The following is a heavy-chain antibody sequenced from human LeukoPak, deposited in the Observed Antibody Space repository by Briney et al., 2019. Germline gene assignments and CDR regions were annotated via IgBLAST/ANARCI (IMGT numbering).Heavy chain of an antibody. Sequence: SVKVSCKASGYTFTGYDINWVRQTTGQGLEWMGWMNPNSGNTGYAQKFQGRVTMTRSTSISTAYMELSSLRSEDTAVYYCARGTPPSVGDGYNIDYWGQGTLVTVSS. J-gene: IGHJ4*02. CDR3: ARGTPPSVGDGYNIDY. D-gene: IGHD5-24*01. V-gene: IGHV1-8*01. CDR1: GYTFTGYD. CDR2: MNPNSGNT.